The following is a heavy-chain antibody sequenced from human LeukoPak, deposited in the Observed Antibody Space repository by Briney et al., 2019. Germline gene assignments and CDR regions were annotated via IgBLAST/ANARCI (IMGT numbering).Heavy chain of an antibody. V-gene: IGHV3-74*01. CDR1: GFTFSSYW. D-gene: IGHD2-21*02. CDR3: AGSHTGPHIVVVTAIRY. Sequence: GGSLRLSCAASGFTFSSYWMHWVRQAPGKGLVWVSRINSDGSSTSYADSVKGRFTISRDNAKNTLYLQMNSLRAEDTAVYYCAGSHTGPHIVVVTAIRYWGQGTLVTVSS. CDR2: INSDGSST. J-gene: IGHJ4*02.